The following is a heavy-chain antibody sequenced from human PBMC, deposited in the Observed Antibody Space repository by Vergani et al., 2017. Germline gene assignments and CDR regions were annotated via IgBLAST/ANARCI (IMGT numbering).Heavy chain of an antibody. D-gene: IGHD3-22*01. CDR1: GFTFSSYA. CDR3: ARGRGWGEYYYDSSGYIN. CDR2: ISGSGGST. Sequence: VQLVESGGGVVQPGRSLRLSCAASGFTFSSYAMSWVRQAPGKGLEWVSAISGSGGSTYYADSVKGRFTISRDNSKNTLYRQMNSLRAEDTAVYYCARGRGWGEYYYDSSGYINWGQGTLVTVSS. V-gene: IGHV3-23*04. J-gene: IGHJ4*02.